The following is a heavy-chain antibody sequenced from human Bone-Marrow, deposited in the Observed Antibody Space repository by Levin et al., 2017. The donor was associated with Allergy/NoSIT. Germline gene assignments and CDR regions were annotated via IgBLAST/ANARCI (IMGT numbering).Heavy chain of an antibody. CDR3: ARFTGFGTKNDPEIVATIGGIYYYYGMDV. Sequence: ASVKVSCKASGYTFTSYDINWVRQATGQGLEWMGWMNPNSGNTGYAQKFQGRVTMTRNTSISTAYMELSSLRSEDTAVYYCARFTGFGTKNDPEIVATIGGIYYYYGMDVWGQGTTVTVSS. J-gene: IGHJ6*02. D-gene: IGHD5-12*01. V-gene: IGHV1-8*01. CDR2: MNPNSGNT. CDR1: GYTFTSYD.